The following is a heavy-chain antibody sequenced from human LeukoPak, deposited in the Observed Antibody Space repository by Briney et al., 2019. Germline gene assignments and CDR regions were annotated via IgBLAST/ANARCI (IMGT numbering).Heavy chain of an antibody. V-gene: IGHV3-48*01. Sequence: PGGSLRLSCAASGFTFSSYSMNWVRQAPGKGLEWVSYISSSSSTIYYADSVKGRFTISRDNAKNSLYLQMSSLRAEDTAVYFCARNGGPAYGHAFDIWGQGTMVTVSS. CDR1: GFTFSSYS. CDR2: ISSSSSTI. CDR3: ARNGGPAYGHAFDI. D-gene: IGHD3-10*01. J-gene: IGHJ3*02.